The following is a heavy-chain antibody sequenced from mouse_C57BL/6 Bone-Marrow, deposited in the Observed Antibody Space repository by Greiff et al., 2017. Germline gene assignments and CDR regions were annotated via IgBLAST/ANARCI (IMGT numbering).Heavy chain of an antibody. J-gene: IGHJ3*01. CDR1: GYSFTGYY. CDR2: INPSTGGT. Sequence: EVQLQQSGPELVKPGASVKISCKASGYSFTGYYMNWVKQSPEKSLEWIGEINPSTGGTTYNQKFKAKATLTLDKSSSTAYMQLKSLTSADSAVYYCARYYYGTPFAYWGQGTLVTVSA. V-gene: IGHV1-42*01. D-gene: IGHD1-1*01. CDR3: ARYYYGTPFAY.